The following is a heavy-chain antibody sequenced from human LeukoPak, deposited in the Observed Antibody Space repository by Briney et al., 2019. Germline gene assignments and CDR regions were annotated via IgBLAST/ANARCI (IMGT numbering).Heavy chain of an antibody. V-gene: IGHV3-21*06. J-gene: IGHJ4*02. CDR1: GLTFRSYG. Sequence: GGSLRLSYAVSGLTFRSYGMNCVRQAPGKGLEWVASISSSGSYFYYADSVKGRFTISRDSAKNSLYLQMDSLRGDDTALYFCARADWDDEVYWGQGAVVTVSS. CDR2: ISSSGSYF. CDR3: ARADWDDEVY. D-gene: IGHD1-1*01.